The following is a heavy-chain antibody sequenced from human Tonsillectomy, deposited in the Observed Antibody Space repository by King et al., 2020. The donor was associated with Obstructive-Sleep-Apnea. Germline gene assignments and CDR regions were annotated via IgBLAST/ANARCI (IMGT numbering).Heavy chain of an antibody. V-gene: IGHV4-59*01. CDR3: ARAGARGPLGIFVRYFDL. J-gene: IGHJ2*01. D-gene: IGHD3-10*01. Sequence: VQLQESGPGLVKPSETLSLTCTVSGGSISSYYWSWIRQPPGKGLEWIGYIYYSGSTNYNPSLKSRVTISVDTSKNQFSLKLSSVTAADTAVYYCARAGARGPLGIFVRYFDLWGRGTLVTVSS. CDR2: IYYSGST. CDR1: GGSISSYY.